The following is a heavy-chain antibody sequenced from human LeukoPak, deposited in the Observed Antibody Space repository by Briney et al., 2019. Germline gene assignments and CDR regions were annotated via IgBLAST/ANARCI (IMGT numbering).Heavy chain of an antibody. J-gene: IGHJ4*02. Sequence: PSETLSLTCTVSGGSISSYYWSWIRQPPGKGLEWIGYIYYSGSTNYNPSLKSRVTISVDTSKNQFSLKLSSVTAADTAVYYCAKQLGYCSDGSCYFPYWGQGTLVTVSS. CDR3: AKQLGYCSDGSCYFPY. CDR1: GGSISSYY. D-gene: IGHD2-15*01. V-gene: IGHV4-59*01. CDR2: IYYSGST.